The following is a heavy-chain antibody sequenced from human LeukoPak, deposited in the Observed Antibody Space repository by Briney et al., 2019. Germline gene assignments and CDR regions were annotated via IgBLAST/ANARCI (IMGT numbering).Heavy chain of an antibody. CDR2: IQHDGSIT. J-gene: IGHJ4*02. Sequence: GGSLRLSCGASGFTFSSYGMHWVRQAPGKGLEWVAFIQHDGSITYYADSVKGRITISRDNSKNTLSLQMSSLRAEDTAVYYCAKGGYSDFKVVYWGQGTLVTVSS. CDR3: AKGGYSDFKVVY. D-gene: IGHD4-11*01. V-gene: IGHV3-30*02. CDR1: GFTFSSYG.